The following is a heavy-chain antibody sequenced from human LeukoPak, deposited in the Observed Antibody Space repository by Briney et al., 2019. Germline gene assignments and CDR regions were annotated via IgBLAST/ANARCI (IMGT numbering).Heavy chain of an antibody. CDR1: GYTFTGYY. V-gene: IGHV1-2*02. CDR3: ARYASYYYDSSGYVDY. CDR2: INPNSGGT. Sequence: ASVKVSCKASGYTFTGYYMHWVRQAPGQGLEWMGWINPNSGGTNYAQKFQGRVSMTRDTSISTAYMDLSRLTSDDTAVYYCARYASYYYDSSGYVDYWGQGTLVTVSS. J-gene: IGHJ4*02. D-gene: IGHD3-22*01.